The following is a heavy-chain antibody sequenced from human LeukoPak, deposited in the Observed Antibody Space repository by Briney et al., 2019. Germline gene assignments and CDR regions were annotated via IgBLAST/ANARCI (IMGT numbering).Heavy chain of an antibody. CDR2: IKQDGSEK. CDR3: ALEEWWRFDF. V-gene: IGHV3-7*01. CDR1: GFTFSSYW. D-gene: IGHD2-15*01. J-gene: IGHJ4*02. Sequence: GGSLRLSCAASGFTFSSYWMSWVRQAPGKGLEWVANIKQDGSEKYYVDSVKGRFTISRDNTRNLLFLQVNSLRAEDTAVYFCALEEWWRFDFWGQGILVTVSP.